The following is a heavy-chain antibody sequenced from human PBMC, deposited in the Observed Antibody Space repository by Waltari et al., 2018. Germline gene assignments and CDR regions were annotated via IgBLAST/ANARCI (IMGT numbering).Heavy chain of an antibody. CDR3: ARDVYGSGSYSPFDY. CDR1: GGSFRGYY. Sequence: QVQLQQWGAGLLKPSETLSLPCAVYGGSFRGYYWSWIRQPPGKGWEWIGEINHSGSTNYNPSLKSRVTISVDTSKNQFSLKLSSVTAADTAVYYCARDVYGSGSYSPFDYWGQGTLVTVSS. CDR2: INHSGST. J-gene: IGHJ4*02. D-gene: IGHD3-10*01. V-gene: IGHV4-34*01.